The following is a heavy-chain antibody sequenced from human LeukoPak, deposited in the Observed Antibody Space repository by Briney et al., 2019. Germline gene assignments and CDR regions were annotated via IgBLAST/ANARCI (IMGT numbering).Heavy chain of an antibody. J-gene: IGHJ5*01. D-gene: IGHD6-25*01. CDR1: GGCCSGYY. V-gene: IGHV4-34*01. CDR3: ASWAANGALEYNWFDP. Sequence: SDTLSLMCAVWGGCCSGYYWSWIRQPPGKGLECIGEVNHSGSTNYNPSLTSRVTISVDTSKNQFSLKLSSVTAADTAVYSCASWAANGALEYNWFDPWGQGTLVTVSS. CDR2: VNHSGST.